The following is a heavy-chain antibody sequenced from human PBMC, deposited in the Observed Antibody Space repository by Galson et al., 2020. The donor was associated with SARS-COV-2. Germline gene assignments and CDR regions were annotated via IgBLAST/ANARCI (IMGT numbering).Heavy chain of an antibody. CDR3: ARDRGTPVPGGYYYYYGMDV. CDR2: ISSSSSYT. Sequence: GGSLRLSCAASGFTFSDYYMSWIRQAPGKGLEWVSYISSSSSYTNYADSVKGRFTISRDNAKNSLYLQMNSLRAEDTAVYYCARDRGTPVPGGYYYYYGMDVWGQGTTVTVSS. V-gene: IGHV3-11*06. D-gene: IGHD2-2*01. CDR1: GFTFSDYY. J-gene: IGHJ6*02.